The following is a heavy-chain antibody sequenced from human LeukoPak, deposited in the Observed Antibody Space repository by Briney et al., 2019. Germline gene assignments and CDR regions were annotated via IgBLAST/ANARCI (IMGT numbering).Heavy chain of an antibody. CDR1: GGSFSGYY. J-gene: IGHJ4*02. CDR3: ARGTVITGYASFDY. Sequence: SETLSLTCGVYGGSFSGYYWTWIRQSPGKGMEWIGEIIHSGSTNYSPSLKSRVTISVDTSKSQFSLKMRSVTAADTAVYYCARGTVITGYASFDYWGLGTLVTVSS. V-gene: IGHV4-34*01. CDR2: IIHSGST. D-gene: IGHD2-8*01.